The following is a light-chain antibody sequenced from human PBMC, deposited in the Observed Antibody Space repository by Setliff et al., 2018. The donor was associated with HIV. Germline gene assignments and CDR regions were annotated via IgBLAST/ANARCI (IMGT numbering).Light chain of an antibody. CDR2: DVS. V-gene: IGLV2-11*01. CDR3: CSYAGGNTFV. CDR1: NSAVGYDY. J-gene: IGLJ2*01. Sequence: ALTQPRSVSGSPGQSVTISCSGTNSAVGYDYVSWYQQHPGKAPTLIIYDVSQRPSGVPARFSGSTSANTASLTISGLQAEDEADYYCCSYAGGNTFVFGGGTKVTVL.